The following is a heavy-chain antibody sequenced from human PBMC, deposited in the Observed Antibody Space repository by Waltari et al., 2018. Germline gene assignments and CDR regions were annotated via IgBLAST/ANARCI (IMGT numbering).Heavy chain of an antibody. D-gene: IGHD5-12*01. CDR2: IYHSGST. CDR3: ARTRVSLYSGYRMDWFDP. CDR1: GGSTSSRTW. Sequence: QVQLQESGPGLVTPSGTLSLTCAVSGGSTSSRTWWSWVRQPPGKGLEWIGEIYHSGSTNYNTSLKSRVTISVDKSKNQFSLKLSSVTAADTAVYYCARTRVSLYSGYRMDWFDPWGQGTLVTVSS. J-gene: IGHJ5*02. V-gene: IGHV4-4*02.